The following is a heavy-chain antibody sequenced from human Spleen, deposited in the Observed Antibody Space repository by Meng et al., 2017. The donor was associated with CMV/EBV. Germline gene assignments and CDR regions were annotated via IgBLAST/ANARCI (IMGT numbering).Heavy chain of an antibody. CDR1: GASFRDAF. Sequence: SETLSLTCAVYGASFRDAFWTWIRQPPGKRLEWIGEISHSGTSNYNPSLKRRVTMSVDTSKNQFSLRVTSVTAADTAVYYCARVPARFWSGYLDYWGQGTLVTVSS. CDR2: ISHSGTS. V-gene: IGHV4-34*01. D-gene: IGHD3-3*01. J-gene: IGHJ4*02. CDR3: ARVPARFWSGYLDY.